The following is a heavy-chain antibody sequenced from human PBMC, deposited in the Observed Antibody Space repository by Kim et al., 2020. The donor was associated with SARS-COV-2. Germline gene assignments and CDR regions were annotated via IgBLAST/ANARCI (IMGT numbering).Heavy chain of an antibody. D-gene: IGHD1-1*01. CDR1: GFTFSNYA. CDR2: ISDSGDST. Sequence: GGSLRLSCAASGFTFSNYAINWVRQAPGKGLEPVSAISDSGDSTYYADSVKGRFSISRDNSQNTVSLQMSSLRVEDSAVYYCAKRQVPSPTAPLESWGQGTLVTVSS. J-gene: IGHJ4*02. V-gene: IGHV3-23*01. CDR3: AKRQVPSPTAPLES.